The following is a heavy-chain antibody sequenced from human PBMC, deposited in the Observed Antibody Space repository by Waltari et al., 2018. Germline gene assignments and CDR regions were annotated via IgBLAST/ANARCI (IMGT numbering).Heavy chain of an antibody. CDR1: GGSISSSSYY. D-gene: IGHD1-26*01. Sequence: QLQLQESGPGLVKPSETLSLTCTVSGGSISSSSYYWGWIRQPPGKGVEWVGSIYYSGNTYYNPSLKSRVTISVDTSKNQFSLKLSSVTAADTAGYYWARDSGGGSYYFWGQGTLVTVSS. CDR2: IYYSGNT. CDR3: ARDSGGGSYYF. J-gene: IGHJ4*02. V-gene: IGHV4-39*07.